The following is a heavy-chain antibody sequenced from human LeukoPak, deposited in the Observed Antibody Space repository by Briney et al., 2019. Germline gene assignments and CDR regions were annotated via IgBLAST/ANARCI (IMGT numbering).Heavy chain of an antibody. Sequence: NPSQTLSLPCTLSVRSFRSGGYYCRWIRQHRGKGVEWFGCIYYCGIIYYNPSLKSRVTISVHTSKNQCSLKLSSVTAADTAVYYCASEEWEPPYFYYGMDVWGQGTTVTVSS. CDR1: VRSFRSGGYY. D-gene: IGHD1-26*01. CDR2: IYYCGII. J-gene: IGHJ6*02. V-gene: IGHV4-31*03. CDR3: ASEEWEPPYFYYGMDV.